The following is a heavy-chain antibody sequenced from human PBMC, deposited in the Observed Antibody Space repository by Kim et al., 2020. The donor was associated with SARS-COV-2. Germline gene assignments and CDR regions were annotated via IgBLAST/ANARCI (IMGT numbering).Heavy chain of an antibody. CDR1: GFTFSSYS. CDR2: ISSSSSYI. D-gene: IGHD1-1*01. J-gene: IGHJ6*03. Sequence: GGSLRLSCAASGFTFSSYSMNWVRQAPGKGLEWVSSISSSSSYIYYADSVKGRFTISRDNAKNSLYLQMNSLRAEDTAVYYCARVQEGGYNWNDEAPFSYYYYYYMDVWGKGTTVTVSS. CDR3: ARVQEGGYNWNDEAPFSYYYYYYMDV. V-gene: IGHV3-21*01.